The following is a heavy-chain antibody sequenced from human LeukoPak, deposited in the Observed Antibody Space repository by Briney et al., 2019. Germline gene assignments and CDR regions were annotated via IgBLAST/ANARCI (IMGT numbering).Heavy chain of an antibody. CDR3: ARDNRNYMFDY. CDR1: GFTFSSHW. J-gene: IGHJ4*02. V-gene: IGHV3-74*01. Sequence: GGSLRLSCAASGFTFSSHWMHWVRHAPGKGLVWVSLINSDGSITTYADSVKGRFTISRDNAKNTLYLQMNSLRAEDTAVYYCARDNRNYMFDYWGQGILVTVSS. CDR2: INSDGSIT. D-gene: IGHD5-24*01.